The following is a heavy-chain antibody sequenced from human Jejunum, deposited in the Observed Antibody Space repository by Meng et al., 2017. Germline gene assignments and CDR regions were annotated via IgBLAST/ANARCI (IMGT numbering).Heavy chain of an antibody. V-gene: IGHV1-8*01. CDR3: ARRASDDYGYNY. CDR1: GYTFTRYD. D-gene: IGHD5-18*01. CDR2: VNPNSGQT. J-gene: IGHJ4*02. Sequence: QVQLVQSGAEVRKPGASVKVSCKASGYTFTRYDINWVLQATGQGLEWMGWVNPNSGQTGYARKFQGRVTMTRSTSITTAYMELSGLRSEDTAIYYCARRASDDYGYNYWGQGTLVTVSS.